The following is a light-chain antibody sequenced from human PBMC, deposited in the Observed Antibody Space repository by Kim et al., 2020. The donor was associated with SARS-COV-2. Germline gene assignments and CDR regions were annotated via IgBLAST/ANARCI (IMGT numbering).Light chain of an antibody. CDR2: GAS. CDR1: QSVNSN. V-gene: IGKV3-15*01. J-gene: IGKJ4*01. Sequence: SPGERVTRSCRASQSVNSNLAWYQQKPGQPPRLLIYGASTRATGVPARFSGSGSGTEFTLTISSLQSEDFAVYYCQQCSNWPPLTFGGGTKVDIK. CDR3: QQCSNWPPLT.